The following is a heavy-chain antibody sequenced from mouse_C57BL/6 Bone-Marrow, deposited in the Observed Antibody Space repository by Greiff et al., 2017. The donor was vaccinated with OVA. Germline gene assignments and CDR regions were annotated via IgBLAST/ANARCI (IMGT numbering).Heavy chain of an antibody. J-gene: IGHJ4*01. CDR3: TRGYSNYYAMDY. CDR2: IDPETGGT. D-gene: IGHD2-5*01. Sequence: SGAELVRPGASVTLSCKASGYTFTDYEMHWVKQTPVHGLEWIGAIDPETGGTAYNQKFKGKAILTADKSSSTAYMELRSLTSEDSAVYYCTRGYSNYYAMDYWGQGTSVTVSS. CDR1: GYTFTDYE. V-gene: IGHV1-15*01.